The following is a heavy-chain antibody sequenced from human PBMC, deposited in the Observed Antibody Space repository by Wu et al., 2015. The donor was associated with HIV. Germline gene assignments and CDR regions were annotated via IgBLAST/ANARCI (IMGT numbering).Heavy chain of an antibody. J-gene: IGHJ3*02. Sequence: QVQLVQSGAEVKKPGSSVKVSCKASGGTFSSYAISWVRQAPGQGLEWMGRIIPIFATANYAQKFQGRVTVTADESTSTAYMELSSLRSEDTAVYYCARERHYYDSSQFKKINAFDIWGQGTMVTVSS. CDR1: GGTFSSYA. CDR2: IIPIFATA. V-gene: IGHV1-69*15. D-gene: IGHD3-22*01. CDR3: ARERHYYDSSQFKKINAFDI.